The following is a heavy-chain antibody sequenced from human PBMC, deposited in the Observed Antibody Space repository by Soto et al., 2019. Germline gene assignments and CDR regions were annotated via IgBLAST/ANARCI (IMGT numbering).Heavy chain of an antibody. V-gene: IGHV1-3*01. D-gene: IGHD3-9*01. CDR3: AKDYLEYDMRSGMDV. CDR1: GYTFTSYA. CDR2: INAGNGNT. Sequence: ASVKVSCKASGYTFTSYAMHWVRQAPGQRLEWMGWINAGNGNTKYSQKFQGRVTISRDNSKNTLYVQMNSLRAEDTAVYYRAKDYLEYDMRSGMDVWGQGTTVTVSS. J-gene: IGHJ6*02.